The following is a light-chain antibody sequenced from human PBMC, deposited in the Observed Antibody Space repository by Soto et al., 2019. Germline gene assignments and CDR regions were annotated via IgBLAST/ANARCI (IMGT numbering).Light chain of an antibody. Sequence: QSALTQPASVSGSPGQSITISCTGTSSDVGGYNYVSWYQQQSGKAPKLIIHEVSNRPSGVSNRFSGSKSGNTASLTISGLQAEDEADYYCCSYAGSYVFGTGTKVTVL. CDR2: EVS. CDR1: SSDVGGYNY. J-gene: IGLJ1*01. V-gene: IGLV2-14*01. CDR3: CSYAGSYV.